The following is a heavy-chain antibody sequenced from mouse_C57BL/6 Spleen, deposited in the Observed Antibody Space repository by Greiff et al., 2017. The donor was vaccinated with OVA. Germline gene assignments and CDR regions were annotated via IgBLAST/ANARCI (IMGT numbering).Heavy chain of an antibody. J-gene: IGHJ4*01. CDR1: GYSITSGYY. D-gene: IGHD1-1*01. CDR3: ARAGYGSSFYAMDY. Sequence: EVQLVESGPGLVKPSQSLSLTCSVTGYSITSGYYWNWIRQFPGNKLEWMGYISYDGSNNYNPSLKNRISITRDTSKNQFFLKLNSVTTEDTATYDCARAGYGSSFYAMDYWGQGTSVTVSS. V-gene: IGHV3-6*01. CDR2: ISYDGSN.